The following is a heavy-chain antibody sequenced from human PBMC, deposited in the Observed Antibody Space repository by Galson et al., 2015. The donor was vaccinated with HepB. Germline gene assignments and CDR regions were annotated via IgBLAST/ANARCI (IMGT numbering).Heavy chain of an antibody. J-gene: IGHJ4*02. CDR3: ARDPRYCSSTSCYARPPYYFDY. V-gene: IGHV1-69*06. Sequence: SVKVSCKASGGTFSSYAISWVRQAPGQGLEWMGGIIPIFGTANYAQKFQGRVTITADKSTSTAYMELSSLRSEDTAVYYCARDPRYCSSTSCYARPPYYFDYWGQGTLVTVSS. CDR2: IIPIFGTA. CDR1: GGTFSSYA. D-gene: IGHD2-2*01.